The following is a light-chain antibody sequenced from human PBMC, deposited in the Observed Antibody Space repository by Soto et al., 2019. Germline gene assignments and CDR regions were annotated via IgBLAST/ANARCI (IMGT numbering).Light chain of an antibody. CDR3: QQRSNWPT. Sequence: EIVLTQSPATLSLSPGERATLSCRASQSVSSYLAWYQQKPGQAPRLLIYDASNRDTGIPGRFSGSGSGTDFTLTISSLEPEHFAVYYCQQRSNWPTFGPGTKVDIK. CDR1: QSVSSY. J-gene: IGKJ3*01. V-gene: IGKV3-11*01. CDR2: DAS.